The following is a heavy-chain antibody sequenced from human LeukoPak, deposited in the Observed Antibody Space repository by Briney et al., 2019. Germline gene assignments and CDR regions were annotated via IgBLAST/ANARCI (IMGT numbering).Heavy chain of an antibody. CDR2: IGSSGRNT. J-gene: IGHJ4*02. Sequence: PGGSLRLSCAASGFTFSSYAMSWVRQAPGKGLEWVSGIGSSGRNTYYADSVKGRFTISRDNSKNILYLQMNNLRAEDTALYYCAKDLRYCSAGTCYSEYYFDYWGQGTLVTVSS. D-gene: IGHD2-15*01. CDR3: AKDLRYCSAGTCYSEYYFDY. V-gene: IGHV3-23*01. CDR1: GFTFSSYA.